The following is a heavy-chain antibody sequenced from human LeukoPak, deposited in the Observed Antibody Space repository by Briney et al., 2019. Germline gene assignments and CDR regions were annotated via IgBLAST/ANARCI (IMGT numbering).Heavy chain of an antibody. CDR2: IYHSGST. J-gene: IGHJ5*02. V-gene: IGHV4-59*12. D-gene: IGHD2-21*01. Sequence: SETLSLTCTVSGGSISSYYWSWIRQPPGKGLEWIGYIYHSGSTYYNPSLKSRVTISVDRSKNQFSLKLSSVTAADTAVYYCARDKPPAYCGGDCYHNWFDPWGQGTLVTVSS. CDR1: GGSISSYY. CDR3: ARDKPPAYCGGDCYHNWFDP.